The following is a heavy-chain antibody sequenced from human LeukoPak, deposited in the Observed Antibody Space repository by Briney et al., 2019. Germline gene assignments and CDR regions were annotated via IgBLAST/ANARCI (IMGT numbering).Heavy chain of an antibody. V-gene: IGHV4-59*01. D-gene: IGHD2-15*01. Sequence: SETLSLTRTVSGGSISSYYWSWIRQPPGKGLEWIGYIYYSGSTNYNPSLKSRVTISVDTSKNQFSLKLSSVTAADTAVYYCARGGGRDWFDPWGQGTLVTVSS. CDR1: GGSISSYY. J-gene: IGHJ5*02. CDR2: IYYSGST. CDR3: ARGGGRDWFDP.